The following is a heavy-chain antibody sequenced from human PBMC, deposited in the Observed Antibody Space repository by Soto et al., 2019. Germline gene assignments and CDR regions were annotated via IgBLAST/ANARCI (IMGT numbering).Heavy chain of an antibody. CDR1: GFTFSGYA. V-gene: IGHV3-23*01. Sequence: GGSLRLSCAASGFTFSGYAMNWVRQAPGKGLEWVAGVSARGRDTSYADSVKGRFTISRDTSKDTLYLQMNSLRAEDTAVYYCAKSSSRAYYYGMDVWGQGTTVTVSS. CDR3: AKSSSRAYYYGMDV. J-gene: IGHJ6*02. D-gene: IGHD2-2*01. CDR2: VSARGRDT.